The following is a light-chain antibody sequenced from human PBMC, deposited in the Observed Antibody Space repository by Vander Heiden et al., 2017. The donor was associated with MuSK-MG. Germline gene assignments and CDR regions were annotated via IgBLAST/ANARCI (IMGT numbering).Light chain of an antibody. J-gene: IGKJ2*01. V-gene: IGKV3-11*01. CDR1: QDINNF. CDR3: QQRSNWPRYT. CDR2: DAS. Sequence: EIVLTQSPVTLSLSPGERATLSCRASQDINNFLGWYHQKPGQGPRLLIYDASTRATGIPARFSGSGSGTDFTLTISSREPEDFAVYYCQQRSNWPRYTFGQGTKLEIK.